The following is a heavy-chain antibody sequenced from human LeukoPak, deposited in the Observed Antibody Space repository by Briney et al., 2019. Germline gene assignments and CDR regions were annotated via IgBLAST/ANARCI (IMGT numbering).Heavy chain of an antibody. J-gene: IGHJ4*02. D-gene: IGHD6-19*01. Sequence: GGSLRLSCAASGFTFSSYSMNGVRQAPGKGLEWVSSISSSSSYIYYADSVKGRFTISRDNAKNSLYLQMNSLRAEDTAVYYCAKDRETSGWYYFGYWGQGTLVTVSS. CDR3: AKDRETSGWYYFGY. CDR2: ISSSSSYI. CDR1: GFTFSSYS. V-gene: IGHV3-21*04.